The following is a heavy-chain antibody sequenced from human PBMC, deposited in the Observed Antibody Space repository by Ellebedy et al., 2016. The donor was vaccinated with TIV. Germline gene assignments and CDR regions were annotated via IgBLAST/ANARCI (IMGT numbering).Heavy chain of an antibody. J-gene: IGHJ3*01. CDR2: IGGTGGTT. Sequence: GESLKISCAASGFTFSNNAMTWVRQAPGKGLEWVSTIGGTGGTTYYRESVKGRFTVPRDTSRNTLYLQMDSLRAEDTAVYYCARDPVGVRPAFDVWGQGTMVTVSS. D-gene: IGHD4-23*01. CDR1: GFTFSNNA. V-gene: IGHV3-23*01. CDR3: ARDPVGVRPAFDV.